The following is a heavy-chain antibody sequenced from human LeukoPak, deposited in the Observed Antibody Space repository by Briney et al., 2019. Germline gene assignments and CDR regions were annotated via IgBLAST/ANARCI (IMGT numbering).Heavy chain of an antibody. Sequence: SETLSLTCTVSGGSISSYYWSWIRQPPGTGLEWIGYIYTSGSTNYNPSLKSRVTISVDTSKNQFSLKLSSVTAADTAVYYCARYTMGYAGAFDIWGQGTMVTVSS. J-gene: IGHJ3*02. D-gene: IGHD3-10*01. CDR1: GGSISSYY. CDR2: IYTSGST. CDR3: ARYTMGYAGAFDI. V-gene: IGHV4-4*09.